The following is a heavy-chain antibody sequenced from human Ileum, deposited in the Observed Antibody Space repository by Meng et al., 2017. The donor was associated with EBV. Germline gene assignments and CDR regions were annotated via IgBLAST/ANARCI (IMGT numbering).Heavy chain of an antibody. Sequence: QVHVNQWGAGLLKPSETLSRTCDVSGGSFSGVYWSWIRQPPGKGLEWIGEINESGDTTYNPAFKSRVTISADTTKRQFALRVNSVTAADTAVYYCRNAWCRHDSCADSWGQGTLVTVSS. CDR3: RNAWCRHDSCADS. CDR2: INESGDT. V-gene: IGHV4-34*01. D-gene: IGHD2-8*01. J-gene: IGHJ4*02. CDR1: GGSFSGVY.